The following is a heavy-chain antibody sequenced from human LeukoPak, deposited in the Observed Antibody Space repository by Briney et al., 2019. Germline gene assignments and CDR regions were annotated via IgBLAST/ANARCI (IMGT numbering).Heavy chain of an antibody. Sequence: PGGSLRLSCEASGFTFSSYSMNWVRQAPGKGLEWVSSISSSSSYIYYADSVKGRFTISRDNAKNSLYLQMNSLRAEDTAVYYCARALVVVVPAANYYYGMDVWGQGTTVTVSS. V-gene: IGHV3-21*01. D-gene: IGHD2-2*01. CDR2: ISSSSSYI. CDR3: ARALVVVVPAANYYYGMDV. CDR1: GFTFSSYS. J-gene: IGHJ6*02.